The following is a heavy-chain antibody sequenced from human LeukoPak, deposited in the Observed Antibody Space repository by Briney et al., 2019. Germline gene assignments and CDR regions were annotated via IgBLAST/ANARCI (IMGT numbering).Heavy chain of an antibody. V-gene: IGHV3-7*01. CDR1: GFTFSSYW. CDR3: ASEGFYDSSGYYYVPHAFDI. Sequence: GGSLRLSCAASGFTFSSYWMSWVRQAPGKGLEWVANIKQDGSEKYYVDSVKGRFTISRDNAKNSLYLQMNSLRAEDTAVYYCASEGFYDSSGYYYVPHAFDIWGQGTMVTVSS. CDR2: IKQDGSEK. J-gene: IGHJ3*02. D-gene: IGHD3-22*01.